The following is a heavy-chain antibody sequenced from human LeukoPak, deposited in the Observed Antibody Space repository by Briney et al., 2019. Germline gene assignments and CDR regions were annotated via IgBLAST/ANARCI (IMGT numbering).Heavy chain of an antibody. J-gene: IGHJ6*03. CDR1: GFSISSGYS. CDR2: IYYTGST. D-gene: IGHD1-26*01. CDR3: ARSARGGSYYYDYSYYYMDV. Sequence: SETLSLTCTVSGFSISSGYSWGWIRQPPGKGLEWIGNIYYTGSTYYNPPLKSRVTISVDTSKNQFSLKLSSVTAADTAVYYCARSARGGSYYYDYSYYYMDVWGKGTTVTIPS. V-gene: IGHV4-38-2*02.